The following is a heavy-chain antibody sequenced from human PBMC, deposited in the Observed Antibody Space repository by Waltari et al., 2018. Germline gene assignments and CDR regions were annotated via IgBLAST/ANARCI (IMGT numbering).Heavy chain of an antibody. V-gene: IGHV4-34*01. J-gene: IGHJ4*02. CDR3: ARGRHTAMVSASVFIFDY. D-gene: IGHD5-18*01. Sequence: QVQLQQWGAGLLKPSETLSLTCAVYGGSFSGYYWSWIRQPPGKGLEWIGEINHSGSTNYNPSLKIRVTISVDTSKNQFSLKLSSVTAADTAVYYCARGRHTAMVSASVFIFDYWGQGTLVTVSS. CDR1: GGSFSGYY. CDR2: INHSGST.